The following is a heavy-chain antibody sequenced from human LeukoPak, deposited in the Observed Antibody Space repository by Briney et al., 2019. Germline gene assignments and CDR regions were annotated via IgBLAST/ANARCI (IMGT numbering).Heavy chain of an antibody. CDR1: GGSISSYY. CDR2: IHTSGST. D-gene: IGHD6-19*01. CDR3: AKDITAGRYFAQYGMDV. V-gene: IGHV4-4*09. J-gene: IGHJ6*02. Sequence: SETLSLTCTVSGGSISSYYWSWIRQPPGKGLEWIGYIHTSGSTNYNPSLKSRVTISVDTSKNQFSLKLSSVTAADTALYYCAKDITAGRYFAQYGMDVWGQGTTVTVSS.